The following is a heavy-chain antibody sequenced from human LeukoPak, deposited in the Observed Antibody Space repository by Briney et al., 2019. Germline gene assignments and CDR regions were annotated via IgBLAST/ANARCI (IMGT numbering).Heavy chain of an antibody. Sequence: SETLSLTCTVSGGSVSSGGYYWSWIRQHPGKGLEWIGYIYYSGSTYYNPSLKSRVTISVDTSKNQFSLKLSSVTAADTAVYYCAREPRDDYGDYPPDAFDIWGQGTMVTVSS. V-gene: IGHV4-31*03. D-gene: IGHD4-17*01. CDR1: GGSVSSGGYY. J-gene: IGHJ3*02. CDR2: IYYSGST. CDR3: AREPRDDYGDYPPDAFDI.